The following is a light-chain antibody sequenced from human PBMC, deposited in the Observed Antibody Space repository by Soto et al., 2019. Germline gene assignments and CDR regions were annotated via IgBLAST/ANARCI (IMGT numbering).Light chain of an antibody. J-gene: IGKJ1*01. CDR2: KAS. CDR1: QSISSW. V-gene: IGKV1-5*03. Sequence: DIQMTQSPSTLSASVGDRVTITCRASQSISSWLAWYQQKPGKAPKLLIYKASSLESGVPSRFSGSGSGTEVTLTSSSLQPDDFATYYCQQYNGYPWTVGQGTKVEIK. CDR3: QQYNGYPWT.